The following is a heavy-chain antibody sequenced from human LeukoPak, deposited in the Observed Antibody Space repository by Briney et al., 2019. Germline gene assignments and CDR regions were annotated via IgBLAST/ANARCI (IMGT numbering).Heavy chain of an antibody. V-gene: IGHV3-30-3*01. D-gene: IGHD3-9*01. J-gene: IGHJ4*02. Sequence: GGSLRLSCAASGFTFSSYAMHWVRQAPGKGLEWVAVISYDGSNKYYADSVKGRFTISRDNSKNTLYLQMNSLRAEDTAVYYCARGLDHDILTFWGQGTLVTVSS. CDR1: GFTFSSYA. CDR3: ARGLDHDILTF. CDR2: ISYDGSNK.